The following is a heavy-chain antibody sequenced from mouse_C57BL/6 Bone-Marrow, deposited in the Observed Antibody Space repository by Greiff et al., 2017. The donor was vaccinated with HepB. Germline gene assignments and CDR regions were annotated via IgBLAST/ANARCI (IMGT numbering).Heavy chain of an antibody. D-gene: IGHD1-1*01. J-gene: IGHJ3*01. CDR1: GYTFTSYW. Sequence: QVQLQQPGAELVKPGASVKLSCKASGYTFTSYWMHWVKQRPGQGLEWIGMIHPNSGSTNYNEKFKSKATLTVDKSSSTAYMQLSSLTSEDSAVYYCARWKKIHIYYYGSSPFAYWGQGTLVTVSA. V-gene: IGHV1-64*01. CDR3: ARWKKIHIYYYGSSPFAY. CDR2: IHPNSGST.